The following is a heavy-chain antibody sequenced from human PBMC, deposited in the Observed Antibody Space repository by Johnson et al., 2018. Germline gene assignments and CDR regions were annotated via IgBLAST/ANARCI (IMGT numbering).Heavy chain of an antibody. CDR1: GFTFSSYG. J-gene: IGHJ4*02. CDR3: AKDEGKDTAMVHLFDY. Sequence: QVQLVQSGGGVVQXGRSLRLSCAASGFTFSSYGMHWVRQAPGQGLEWVAVISYDGSNKYYADSVKGRLTISRDNSKNTLYLQMNRLRAEGTAVYSCAKDEGKDTAMVHLFDYWGQGTLVTVSS. CDR2: ISYDGSNK. D-gene: IGHD5-18*01. V-gene: IGHV3-30*18.